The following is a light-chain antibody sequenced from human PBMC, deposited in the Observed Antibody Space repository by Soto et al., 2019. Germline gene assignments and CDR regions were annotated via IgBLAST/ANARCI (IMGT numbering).Light chain of an antibody. CDR2: SAS. V-gene: IGKV1-27*01. Sequence: DIQMTQSPSSLSASVGDRVTITCRASQGIANNLAWYQQKPGKVPKLLIYSASTLQSGVPSRFSGSGSGTDFTLTISRLKHEDAATYYCQKCESATSWPFGQGTKVDI. CDR1: QGIANN. J-gene: IGKJ1*01. CDR3: QKCESATSWP.